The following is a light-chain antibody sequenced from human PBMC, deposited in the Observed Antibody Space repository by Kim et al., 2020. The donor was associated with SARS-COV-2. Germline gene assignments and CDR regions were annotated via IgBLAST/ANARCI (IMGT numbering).Light chain of an antibody. J-gene: IGLJ3*02. Sequence: QPVLTQPPSASASLGASVTLTCTLSSGYSNYKVDWYQQRPGKGPRFVMRVGTGGIVGSKGDGIPDRFSVLGSGLNRYLTIKNIQEEDESDYHCGADHGSGSNFFNWVFGGGTQLTVL. V-gene: IGLV9-49*01. CDR2: VGTGGIVG. CDR3: GADHGSGSNFFNWV. CDR1: SGYSNYK.